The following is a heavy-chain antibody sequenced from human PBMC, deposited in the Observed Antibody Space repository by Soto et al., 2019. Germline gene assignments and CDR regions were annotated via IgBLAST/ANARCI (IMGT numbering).Heavy chain of an antibody. D-gene: IGHD3-3*01. V-gene: IGHV3-73*01. Sequence: EVQLVEAGGGLVQPGGSLKLSCAASGFTFSGSAMHCVRQAPGKGLGWVGRLRSKANNYATAYGASVKGRFTIPRDDSTNTAYLQMNRLKTEDTALYSCSRQASDFWSGKPQYYMDVWGKGTTVTVS. CDR2: LRSKANNYAT. CDR1: GFTFSGSA. CDR3: SRQASDFWSGKPQYYMDV. J-gene: IGHJ6*03.